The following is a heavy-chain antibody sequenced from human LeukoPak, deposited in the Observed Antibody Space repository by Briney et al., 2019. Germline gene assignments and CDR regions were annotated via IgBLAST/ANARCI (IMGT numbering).Heavy chain of an antibody. Sequence: SVKVSFKASGGTFSSYAISWVRQAPGQGLEWMGRIIPIFGTANYAQKFQGRVTITTDESTSTAYMELSSLRSEDTAVYYCARAVPYYYYMDVWGKVTTVTVSS. J-gene: IGHJ6*03. V-gene: IGHV1-69*05. CDR3: ARAVPYYYYMDV. CDR2: IIPIFGTA. CDR1: GGTFSSYA.